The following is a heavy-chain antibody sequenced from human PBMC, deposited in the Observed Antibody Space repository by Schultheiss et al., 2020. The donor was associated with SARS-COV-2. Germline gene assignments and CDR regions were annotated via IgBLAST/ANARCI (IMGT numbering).Heavy chain of an antibody. J-gene: IGHJ6*02. CDR1: GFDLRVYA. CDR2: FGGPGAGA. D-gene: IGHD2-8*01. CDR3: AKSRIMATYYYYGMDV. V-gene: IGHV3-23*01. Sequence: GESLKISCAASGFDLRVYAMTWVRQAPGKGLECVSSFGGPGAGAHYADSVKGRFTVSKDNSKNALLLQMNSLRAEDTAIYYCAKSRIMATYYYYGMDVWGQGTTVTVSS.